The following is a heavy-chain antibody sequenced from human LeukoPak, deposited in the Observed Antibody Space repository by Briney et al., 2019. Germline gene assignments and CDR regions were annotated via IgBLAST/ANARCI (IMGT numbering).Heavy chain of an antibody. D-gene: IGHD4-17*01. J-gene: IGHJ4*02. CDR1: GFTFSKYA. CDR3: AKDSSVPYGITE. Sequence: PGGSLRLSCAASGFTFSKYAMSWVRQAPGKGLKWVSAISPSDGNTFYADSVKGRFTISRDDSKNTLSLQMNSLRAEDTALYYCAKDSSVPYGITEWGQGTLVTVSS. CDR2: ISPSDGNT. V-gene: IGHV3-23*01.